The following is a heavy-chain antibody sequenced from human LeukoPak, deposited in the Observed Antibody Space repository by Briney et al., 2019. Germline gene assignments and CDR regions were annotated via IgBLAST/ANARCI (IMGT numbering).Heavy chain of an antibody. V-gene: IGHV4-59*01. D-gene: IGHD6-6*01. Sequence: SETLSLTCTVSGGSISSYYWSWIRQPPGKGLEWIGYIYYSGSTNYNPSLKSRVTISVDTSKNQFSLKLSSVTAADTAVYYCARAPYYSSSSVFDYWGQGTLVTVSS. CDR2: IYYSGST. CDR1: GGSISSYY. CDR3: ARAPYYSSSSVFDY. J-gene: IGHJ4*02.